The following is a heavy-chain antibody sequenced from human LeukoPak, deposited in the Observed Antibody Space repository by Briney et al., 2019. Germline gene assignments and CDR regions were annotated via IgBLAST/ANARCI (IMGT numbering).Heavy chain of an antibody. Sequence: GGSLRLSCAASGFTFSSYAMSWVRQAPGKVLEWVSAISGSGGSTYYADSVKGRFTISRDNSKNTLYLQMNSLRAEDTAVYYCAKLGTGKWMIVVVTFDYWGQGTLVTVSS. D-gene: IGHD3-22*01. CDR1: GFTFSSYA. CDR2: ISGSGGST. CDR3: AKLGTGKWMIVVVTFDY. J-gene: IGHJ4*02. V-gene: IGHV3-23*01.